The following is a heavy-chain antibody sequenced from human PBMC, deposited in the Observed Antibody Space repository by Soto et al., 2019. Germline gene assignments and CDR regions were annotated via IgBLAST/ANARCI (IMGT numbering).Heavy chain of an antibody. J-gene: IGHJ4*02. CDR1: GGSVTSYY. V-gene: IGHV4-59*02. Sequence: SETLSLTCSVSGGSVTSYYWSWIRQSPGKGLEWIGYIYYTGTTNYNPSLKSRVTISVDTSMDKFSLEVSSVTAADTAVYYCARVGTGWYYFDYWGQGSLVTVSS. CDR2: IYYTGTT. CDR3: ARVGTGWYYFDY. D-gene: IGHD6-19*01.